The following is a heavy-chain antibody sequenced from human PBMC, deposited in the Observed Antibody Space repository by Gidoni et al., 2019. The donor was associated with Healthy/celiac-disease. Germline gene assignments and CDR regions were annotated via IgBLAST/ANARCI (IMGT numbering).Heavy chain of an antibody. V-gene: IGHV3-48*03. CDR3: ARAEPSITGTPDAFDI. CDR2: ISISGSTI. D-gene: IGHD1-7*01. Sequence: EVQLVESGGGLVQPGGSLRLSCAASGFTFSSYEMNWVRQAPGKGLEWVSYISISGSTIYYADSVKGRFTISRDNAKNSLYLQMNSLRAEDTAVYYCARAEPSITGTPDAFDIWGQGTKVTVSS. CDR1: GFTFSSYE. J-gene: IGHJ3*02.